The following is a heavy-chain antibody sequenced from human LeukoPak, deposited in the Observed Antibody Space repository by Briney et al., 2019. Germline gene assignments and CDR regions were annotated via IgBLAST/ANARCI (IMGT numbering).Heavy chain of an antibody. D-gene: IGHD6-13*01. CDR2: LVPILGIA. Sequence: SVKVSCKASGGTFSSYTISWVRQAPGQGLEWMGRLVPILGIANYAQKFQGRVTITADKSTSTAYMELSSLRSEDTAVYYCARAADPYSSSWYTKGGYYYYYYYMDVWGKGTTVTVSS. CDR3: ARAADPYSSSWYTKGGYYYYYYYMDV. J-gene: IGHJ6*03. CDR1: GGTFSSYT. V-gene: IGHV1-69*02.